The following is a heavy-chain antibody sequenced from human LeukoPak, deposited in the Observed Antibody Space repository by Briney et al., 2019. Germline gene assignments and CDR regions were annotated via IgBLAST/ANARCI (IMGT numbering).Heavy chain of an antibody. CDR3: ARHSNWIQRVYYFDY. CDR1: GFTFSSYG. D-gene: IGHD1-20*01. CDR2: ISSSGSTI. J-gene: IGHJ4*02. Sequence: GGSLRLSCAASGFTFSSYGMSWVRQAPGKGLEWVSYISSSGSTIYYADSVKGRFTISRDNAKDSLYLQMNSLRAEDTAVYCCARHSNWIQRVYYFDYWGQGTLVTVSS. V-gene: IGHV3-48*04.